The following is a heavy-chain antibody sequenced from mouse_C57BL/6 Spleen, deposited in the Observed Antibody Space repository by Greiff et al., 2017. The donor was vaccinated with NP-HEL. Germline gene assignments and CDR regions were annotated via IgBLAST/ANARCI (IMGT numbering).Heavy chain of an antibody. D-gene: IGHD1-1*01. V-gene: IGHV5-4*03. J-gene: IGHJ4*01. CDR1: GFTFSSYA. CDR3: ASERLYELRGAMDY. Sequence: EVKLVESGGGLVKPGGSLKLSCAASGFTFSSYAMSWVRQTPEKRLEWVATISDGGSYTYYPDNVKGRFTISRDNAKNNLYLQMSHLKSEDTAMYYWASERLYELRGAMDYWGQGTSVTVSS. CDR2: ISDGGSYT.